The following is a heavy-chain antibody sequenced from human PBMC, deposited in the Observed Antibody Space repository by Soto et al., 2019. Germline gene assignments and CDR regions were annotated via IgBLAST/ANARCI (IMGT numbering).Heavy chain of an antibody. Sequence: GSLRLSCAASGFTFSDYYMSWIRQAPGKGLEWVSYISSSSSYTNYADSVKGRFTISRDNAKNSLYLQMNSLRAEDTAVYYCARVEIVVVVAATGGFLDPWGQGTLVTVSS. D-gene: IGHD2-15*01. J-gene: IGHJ5*02. CDR1: GFTFSDYY. CDR3: ARVEIVVVVAATGGFLDP. CDR2: ISSSSSYT. V-gene: IGHV3-11*06.